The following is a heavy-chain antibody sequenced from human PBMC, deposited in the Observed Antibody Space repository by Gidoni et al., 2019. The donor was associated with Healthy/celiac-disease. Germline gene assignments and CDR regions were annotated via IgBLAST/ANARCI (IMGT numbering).Heavy chain of an antibody. J-gene: IGHJ4*02. D-gene: IGHD2-8*01. CDR3: AKATAHGDNGLLNDY. V-gene: IGHV3-23*01. CDR1: GFPFSSYA. Sequence: EVQLLESGGGLVQPGGSFRLSCAASGFPFSSYAMSWVRQAPWKGLEWVSAISGSGGSTYYADSVKGRFTISRDNSKNTLYLKMNSLRAEDTAVYYCAKATAHGDNGLLNDYWGQGTLVTVSS. CDR2: ISGSGGST.